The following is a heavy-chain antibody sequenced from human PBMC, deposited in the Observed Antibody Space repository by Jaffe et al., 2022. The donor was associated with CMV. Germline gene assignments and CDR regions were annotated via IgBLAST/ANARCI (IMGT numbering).Heavy chain of an antibody. CDR2: INHSGST. D-gene: IGHD1-1*01. CDR1: GGSFSGYY. CDR3: AGVRHNYYYYYMDV. V-gene: IGHV4-34*01. J-gene: IGHJ6*03. Sequence: QVQLQQWGAGLLKPSETLSLTCAVYGGSFSGYYWSWIRQPPGKGLEWIGEINHSGSTNYNPSLKSRVTISVDTSKNQFSLKLSSVTAADTAVYYCAGVRHNYYYYYMDVWGKGTTVTVSS.